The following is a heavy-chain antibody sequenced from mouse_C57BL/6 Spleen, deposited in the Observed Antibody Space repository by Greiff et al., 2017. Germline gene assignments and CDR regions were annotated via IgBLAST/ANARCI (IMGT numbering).Heavy chain of an antibody. V-gene: IGHV1-69*01. CDR3: ARSTGTGFAY. D-gene: IGHD4-1*01. CDR1: GYTFTSYW. J-gene: IGHJ3*01. CDR2: IDPSDSYT. Sequence: VKLQQPGAELVMPGASVKLSCKASGYTFTSYWMHWVKQRPGQGLEWIGEIDPSDSYTNYNQKFKGKSTLTVDKSSSTAYMQLSSLTSEDSAVYYCARSTGTGFAYWGQGTLVTVSA.